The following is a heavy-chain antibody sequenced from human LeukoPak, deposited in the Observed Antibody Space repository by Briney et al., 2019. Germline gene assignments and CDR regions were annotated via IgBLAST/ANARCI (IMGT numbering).Heavy chain of an antibody. CDR1: GYTFTSYG. V-gene: IGHV1-18*01. D-gene: IGHD2-15*01. CDR3: ARRGRYCSGGSCYGWWFDP. CDR2: ISAYNGNT. Sequence: ASVKVSCTASGYTFTSYGISWVRQAPGQGLEWMGWISAYNGNTNYAQKLQGRVTMTTDTSTSTAYMELRSLRSDDTAVYYCARRGRYCSGGSCYGWWFDPWGQGTLVTVSS. J-gene: IGHJ5*02.